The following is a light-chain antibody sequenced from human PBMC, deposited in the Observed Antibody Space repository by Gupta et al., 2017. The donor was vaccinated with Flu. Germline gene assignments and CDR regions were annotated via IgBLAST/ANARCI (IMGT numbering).Light chain of an antibody. J-gene: IGKJ1*01. CDR3: QQRTNGLPAGT. CDR2: DAS. CDR1: QSVSSY. V-gene: IGKV3-11*01. Sequence: EIVLTQSPATLSLSPGERATLSCRASQSVSSYLAWYQQKPGQAPRLLIYDASNRATGSTARCSGRGVGKNFTLTITSREPEDFEVYYGQQRTNGLPAGTFGQGTKVEIK.